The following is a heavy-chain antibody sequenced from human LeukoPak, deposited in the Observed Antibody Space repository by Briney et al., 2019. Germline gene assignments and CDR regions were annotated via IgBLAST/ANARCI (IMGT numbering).Heavy chain of an antibody. CDR2: ISGSGGST. J-gene: IGHJ6*02. Sequence: GGSLRLSCAASGFTFSSYAMSWVRQAPGKGLEWVSAISGSGGSTYYADSVKGRFTISRDNSKNTLYPQMSSLRAEDTAVYYCARGSRYCSGTSCSNQYSHYYGMDVWGQGTTVTVSS. CDR3: ARGSRYCSGTSCSNQYSHYYGMDV. D-gene: IGHD2-2*01. CDR1: GFTFSSYA. V-gene: IGHV3-23*01.